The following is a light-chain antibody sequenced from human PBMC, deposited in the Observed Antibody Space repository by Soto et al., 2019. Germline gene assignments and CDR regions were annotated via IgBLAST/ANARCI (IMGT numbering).Light chain of an antibody. CDR1: QSVSSRY. CDR3: QQYSSSPRVT. V-gene: IGKV3-20*01. Sequence: EIVLTQSPGTLSLSPGERATFSCRASQSVSSRYVAWYQQKPGQAPRLRIYGASSMATGIPDRFSGRGSGTDVTLTISRLEPEDFAVYYCQQYSSSPRVTFGQGPRLEIK. J-gene: IGKJ5*01. CDR2: GAS.